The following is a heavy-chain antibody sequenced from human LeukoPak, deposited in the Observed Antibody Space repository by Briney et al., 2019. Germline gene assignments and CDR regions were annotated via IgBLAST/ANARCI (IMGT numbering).Heavy chain of an antibody. J-gene: IGHJ4*02. V-gene: IGHV4-31*03. CDR1: GGSISSGGYF. CDR2: IYCSGST. Sequence: SQTLSLTCTVSGGSISSGGYFWSWIRQHPGKGLEWIGYIYCSGSTYYNPSLKSRVSISVGTSKNQFSLKLSSVTAADTAVYYCARDPSVIITFGGAPIWGQGTLVTVSS. D-gene: IGHD3-16*01. CDR3: ARDPSVIITFGGAPI.